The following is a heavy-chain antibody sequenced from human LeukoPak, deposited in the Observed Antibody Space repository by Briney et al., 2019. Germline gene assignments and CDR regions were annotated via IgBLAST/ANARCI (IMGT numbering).Heavy chain of an antibody. CDR1: GFTFSSYS. J-gene: IGHJ4*02. Sequence: GGSLRLSCAASGFTFSSYSMNWVRQAPGKGLEWVSSISSSSSYIYYADSVKGRFTISRDNAKNSLYLQMNSLRAEDTAVYYCAKEMTHYYGSGSQPPFDYWGQGTLVTVSS. V-gene: IGHV3-21*01. D-gene: IGHD3-10*01. CDR3: AKEMTHYYGSGSQPPFDY. CDR2: ISSSSSYI.